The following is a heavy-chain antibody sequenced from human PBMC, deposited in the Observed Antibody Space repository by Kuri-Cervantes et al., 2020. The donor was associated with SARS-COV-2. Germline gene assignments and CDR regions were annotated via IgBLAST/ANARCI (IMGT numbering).Heavy chain of an antibody. V-gene: IGHV4-61*05. J-gene: IGHJ3*02. CDR3: ARQLRTRAFDI. CDR2: IYKSGST. Sequence: SETLSLTCTVSGGSISSSSYYWGWIRQPPGKGLEWIGDIYKSGSTNSNPSLKTRVTISLDTSKNQFSLRLSSVTAADTSVYYCARQLRTRAFDIWGQGTMVTVSS. D-gene: IGHD3-3*01. CDR1: GGSISSSSYY.